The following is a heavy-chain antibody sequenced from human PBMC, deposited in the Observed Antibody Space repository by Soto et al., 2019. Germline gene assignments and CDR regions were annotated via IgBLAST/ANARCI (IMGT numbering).Heavy chain of an antibody. CDR1: GFTFSNYW. D-gene: IGHD6-19*01. J-gene: IGHJ4*02. Sequence: EVQLVESGGGLVQPGGSLRLSCAASGFTFSNYWMTWVRQAPGKGLEWVANIKQDGSEKYYVDSVKGRFTISRDNAKNSLYLQMNSLRGEDTAVYYCSRHKWLVVSRWGQGTLVNVSS. CDR2: IKQDGSEK. V-gene: IGHV3-7*04. CDR3: SRHKWLVVSR.